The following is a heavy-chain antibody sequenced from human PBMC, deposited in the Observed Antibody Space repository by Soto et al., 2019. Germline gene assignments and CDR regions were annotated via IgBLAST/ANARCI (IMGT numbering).Heavy chain of an antibody. CDR3: ARGGGGGLFDP. CDR2: ISPRSTFR. Sequence: PGGSLRLSCATSGFSFIDSYMRWIRQAPGKGLEWISYISPRSTFRDYAESVKGRFTISRDSVKNSLYLQMNNLTAGDTGVYYCARGGGGGLFDPWGQGSSVTVS. J-gene: IGHJ5*02. D-gene: IGHD2-21*01. V-gene: IGHV3-11*06. CDR1: GFSFIDSY.